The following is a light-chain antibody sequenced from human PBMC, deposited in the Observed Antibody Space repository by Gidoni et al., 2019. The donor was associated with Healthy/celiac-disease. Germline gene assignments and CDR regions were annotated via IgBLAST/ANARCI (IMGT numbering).Light chain of an antibody. CDR2: ESS. J-gene: IGLJ2*01. CDR3: CSYAGSSTLV. Sequence: QSALTQPPSVSGSPGQSITISCTVTSSDVGSYTLVSWYQQHPGKAPKLMIYESSKRPSGVYNRFSGAKSGNTASLTISGIQAEDEADYYCCSYAGSSTLVFGGGTKLTVL. CDR1: SSDVGSYTL. V-gene: IGLV2-23*01.